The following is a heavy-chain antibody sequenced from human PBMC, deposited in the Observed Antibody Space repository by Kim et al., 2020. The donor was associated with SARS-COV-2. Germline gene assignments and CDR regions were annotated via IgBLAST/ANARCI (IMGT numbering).Heavy chain of an antibody. CDR3: ARGRYFDWSAFDY. CDR1: GFTFSSYA. Sequence: GGSLRLSCAASGFTFSSYAMSWVRQAPGKGLEWVSAISGSGGSTYYADSVKGRFTISRENSKNTLYLQMNSLRAEDTAVYYCARGRYFDWSAFDYWGQGTLVTISS. D-gene: IGHD3-9*01. CDR2: ISGSGGST. J-gene: IGHJ4*02. V-gene: IGHV3-23*01.